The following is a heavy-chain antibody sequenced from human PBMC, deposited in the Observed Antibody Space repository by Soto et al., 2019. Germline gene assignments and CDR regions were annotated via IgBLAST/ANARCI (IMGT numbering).Heavy chain of an antibody. CDR3: ARDFRREGSGIHWFDP. V-gene: IGHV1-18*01. J-gene: IGHJ5*02. CDR2: ISAYNGNT. Sequence: QVQLVQSGAEVKKPGASVKVSCKASGYTFTSYGISWVRQAPGQGLEWMGWISAYNGNTNYAQKLQGRVTMTTDTSTSTAYMELRRLRSDDTAVYYCARDFRREGSGIHWFDPWGQGTLVTVSS. CDR1: GYTFTSYG. D-gene: IGHD3-10*01.